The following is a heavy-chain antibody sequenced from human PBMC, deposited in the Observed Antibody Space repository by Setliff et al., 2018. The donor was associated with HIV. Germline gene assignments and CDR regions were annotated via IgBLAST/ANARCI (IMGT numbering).Heavy chain of an antibody. CDR2: ISTYNGNT. CDR1: GYTFSNYG. V-gene: IGHV1-18*01. CDR3: ARRFHGNSGYPPHWFDP. D-gene: IGHD5-12*01. J-gene: IGHJ5*02. Sequence: ASVKVSCKASGYTFSNYGITWVRQAPGQGLEWMGWISTYNGNTNYEQKLQGRVTMTTDTSTSTAYMELRSLRSDDAAVYYCARRFHGNSGYPPHWFDPWGQGTQVTVS.